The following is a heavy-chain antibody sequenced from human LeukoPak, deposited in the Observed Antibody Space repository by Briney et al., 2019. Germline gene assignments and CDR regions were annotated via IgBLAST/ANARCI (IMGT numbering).Heavy chain of an antibody. D-gene: IGHD6-13*01. CDR2: INPNSGGT. CDR1: GYTFTGYY. CDR3: ARDQDAAAAGPIQTGWFDP. V-gene: IGHV1-2*02. Sequence: GASVKVSCKASGYTFTGYYMHWVRQAPGQGLEWMGWINPNSGGTNYAQKFQGRVTMTRDTSISAAYMELSRLRSDDTAVYYCARDQDAAAAGPIQTGWFDPWGQGTLVTVSS. J-gene: IGHJ5*02.